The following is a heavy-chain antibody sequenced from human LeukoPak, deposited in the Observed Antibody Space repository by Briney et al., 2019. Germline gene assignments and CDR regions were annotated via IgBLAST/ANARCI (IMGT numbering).Heavy chain of an antibody. Sequence: GGSLRLSCAASGFTFSSHTMNWVRQAPGKGLEWVSSIAGSSGYISYADSVKGRFTISRDNAKKSLYLQMTSLTAEDTAVYYCARDRGAYCGGDCYLGFDYWGRGTLVTVSS. D-gene: IGHD2-21*02. CDR3: ARDRGAYCGGDCYLGFDY. CDR1: GFTFSSHT. CDR2: IAGSSGYI. V-gene: IGHV3-21*01. J-gene: IGHJ4*01.